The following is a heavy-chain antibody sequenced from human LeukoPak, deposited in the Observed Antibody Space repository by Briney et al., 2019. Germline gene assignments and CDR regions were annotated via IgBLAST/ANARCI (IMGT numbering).Heavy chain of an antibody. V-gene: IGHV3-23*01. CDR3: AKGVSLGWADY. Sequence: GGSLRLSCVVSGFTFSDYAMNWVRQAPGKGLEWVSGISDSAKNTHYADSVKGRFTISRDNYQKTLYLQMDSLRAEDTAVYYCAKGVSLGWADYWGQGTLVIVSS. J-gene: IGHJ4*02. CDR2: ISDSAKNT. CDR1: GFTFSDYA. D-gene: IGHD3-10*01.